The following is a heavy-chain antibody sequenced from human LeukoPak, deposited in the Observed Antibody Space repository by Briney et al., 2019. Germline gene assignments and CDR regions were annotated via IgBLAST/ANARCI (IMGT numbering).Heavy chain of an antibody. J-gene: IGHJ4*02. CDR3: ARALYTSRSYLATFSPTNFDY. Sequence: ASVKVSCKASGYTFTSYAISWVRQAPGQGLEWMGWINPNTGGTNYAQKFQGRVTMTRDTSISTPYMELSWLRSDDTAVYYCARALYTSRSYLATFSPTNFDYWGQGTLVTVSS. V-gene: IGHV1-2*02. CDR2: INPNTGGT. D-gene: IGHD6-13*01. CDR1: GYTFTSYA.